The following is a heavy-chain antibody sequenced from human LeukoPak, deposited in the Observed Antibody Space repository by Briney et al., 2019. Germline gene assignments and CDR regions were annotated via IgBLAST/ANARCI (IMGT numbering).Heavy chain of an antibody. D-gene: IGHD3-3*01. J-gene: IGHJ4*02. Sequence: ASVKVSCKASGYTFTGYYMHWVRQAPGQGLEWMGWINPNSGGTNYAQKFQGRVTMTRDTSISTAYMELSRLRSDDTAVYYCASISYDFWSGYSGLDYWGQGTLVTVSS. V-gene: IGHV1-2*02. CDR2: INPNSGGT. CDR3: ASISYDFWSGYSGLDY. CDR1: GYTFTGYY.